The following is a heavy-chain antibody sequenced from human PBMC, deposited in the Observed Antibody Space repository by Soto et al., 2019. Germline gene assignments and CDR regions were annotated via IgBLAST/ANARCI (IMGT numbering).Heavy chain of an antibody. CDR3: AIVREIDTILGWFAP. CDR2: IIPIFGTA. J-gene: IGHJ5*02. Sequence: QVQLVQSGAEVKKPGSSVKVSCKASGGTFSSYAISWVRQAPGQGLEWMGGIIPIFGTANYAQKFQGRDTISADAYWGTAYMELSSLRSEDTAVYYCAIVREIDTILGWFAPWGQGALVTVSS. V-gene: IGHV1-69*12. D-gene: IGHD3-3*01. CDR1: GGTFSSYA.